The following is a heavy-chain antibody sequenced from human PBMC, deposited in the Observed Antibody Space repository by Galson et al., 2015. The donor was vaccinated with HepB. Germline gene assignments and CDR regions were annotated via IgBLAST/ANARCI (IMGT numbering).Heavy chain of an antibody. CDR2: ISYDGSNK. V-gene: IGHV3-30*04. CDR3: ARDGMYYYDSSGYYPYFDY. CDR1: GFTFSSYA. Sequence: SLRLSCAASGFTFSSYAMHWVRQAPGKGLEWVAVISYDGSNKYYADSVKGRFTISRDNSKNTLYLQMNSLRAEDTAVYYCARDGMYYYDSSGYYPYFDYWGQGTLVTVSS. D-gene: IGHD3-22*01. J-gene: IGHJ4*02.